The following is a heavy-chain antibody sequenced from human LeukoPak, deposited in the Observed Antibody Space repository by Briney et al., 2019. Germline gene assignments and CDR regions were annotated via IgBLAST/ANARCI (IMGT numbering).Heavy chain of an antibody. CDR1: GFTFSSYG. J-gene: IGHJ1*01. V-gene: IGHV3-30*02. CDR2: IRYDGSNK. CDR3: AKEGSGTYLEYFQH. Sequence: GGSLRLSCAASGFTFSSYGMHWVRQAPGKGLEWVAFIRYDGSNKYYADSVKGRFTISGDNSKNTLYLQMNSLRAADTAVYYCAKEGSGTYLEYFQHWGQGTLVTVSS. D-gene: IGHD1-26*01.